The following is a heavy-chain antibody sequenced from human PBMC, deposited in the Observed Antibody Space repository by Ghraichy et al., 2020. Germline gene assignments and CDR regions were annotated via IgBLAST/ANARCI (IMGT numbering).Heavy chain of an antibody. CDR3: ARGLKYYYDSSGYSIDY. V-gene: IGHV4-34*01. CDR1: GGSFSGYY. Sequence: SETLSLTCAVYGGSFSGYYWSWIRQPPGKGLEWIGEINHSGSTNYNPSLKSRVTISVDTSKNQFSLKLSSVTAADTAVYYCARGLKYYYDSSGYSIDYWGQGTLVTVSS. D-gene: IGHD3-22*01. CDR2: INHSGST. J-gene: IGHJ4*02.